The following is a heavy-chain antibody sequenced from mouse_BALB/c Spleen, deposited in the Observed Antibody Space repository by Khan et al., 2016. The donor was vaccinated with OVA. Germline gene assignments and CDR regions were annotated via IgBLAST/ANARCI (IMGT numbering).Heavy chain of an antibody. Sequence: MQLEESGAELGRPGSSVKLSCKTSGNIFTSYGIKWVKQRPGQGLEWIGYIYPGNGYTEYSEKFQGKATLTSDTSSNTAYMQLRSLTSEDSAIYFCTTAYYRYYFDYWGQGTTLTVSS. D-gene: IGHD2-14*01. CDR2: IYPGNGYT. CDR3: TTAYYRYYFDY. CDR1: GNIFTSYG. V-gene: IGHV1S134*01. J-gene: IGHJ2*01.